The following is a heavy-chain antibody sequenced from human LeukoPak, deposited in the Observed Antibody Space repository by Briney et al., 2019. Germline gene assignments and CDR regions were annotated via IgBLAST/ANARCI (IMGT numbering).Heavy chain of an antibody. J-gene: IGHJ5*02. D-gene: IGHD3-10*01. V-gene: IGHV4-4*07. CDR2: TYTSGST. CDR1: GGSISSYY. Sequence: SETLSLTCTVSGGSISSYYWSWIRQPAGKGLEWIGRTYTSGSTNYNPSLKSRVTMSVDTSKNQFSLRLSSVTAADTAVYHCARDVLPWFGEKNNWFDPWGQGTLVTVSS. CDR3: ARDVLPWFGEKNNWFDP.